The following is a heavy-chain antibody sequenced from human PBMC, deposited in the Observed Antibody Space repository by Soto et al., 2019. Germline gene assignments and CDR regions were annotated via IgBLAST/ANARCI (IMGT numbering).Heavy chain of an antibody. Sequence: HPGGSLRLSCAASGFTIKNYAMHWVRQAPGKGLEWVAVISSDGNNKEYGDSAKGRFTISRDNSKNTLYLQMNNLRAEDTAVYYCAKDWGLDWLLQDRFDYGGKGPLVTVSS. V-gene: IGHV3-30*18. CDR3: AKDWGLDWLLQDRFDY. CDR2: ISSDGNNK. J-gene: IGHJ4*02. CDR1: GFTIKNYA. D-gene: IGHD3-9*01.